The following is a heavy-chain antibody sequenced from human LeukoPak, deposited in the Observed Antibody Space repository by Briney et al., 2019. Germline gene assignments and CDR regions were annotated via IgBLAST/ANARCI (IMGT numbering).Heavy chain of an antibody. CDR3: ASQYYYDSSGYYYYFDY. D-gene: IGHD3-22*01. Sequence: SETLSLTCTVSGGSISSSSYYWGWIRQPPGKGLEWIVSIYYSGSSYYNPSLKSRVTISVDTSKNQFSLKLSSVTAADTAVYYCASQYYYDSSGYYYYFDYWGQGTLVTVSS. CDR2: IYYSGSS. J-gene: IGHJ4*02. V-gene: IGHV4-39*01. CDR1: GGSISSSSYY.